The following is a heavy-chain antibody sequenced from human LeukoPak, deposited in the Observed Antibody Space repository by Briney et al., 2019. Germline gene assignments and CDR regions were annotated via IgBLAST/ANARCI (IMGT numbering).Heavy chain of an antibody. Sequence: LSLTCAVYGGSFSGYYWSWIRQAPGKGLEWVSYISSSGSTIYYADSVKGRFTISRDNAKNSLYLQMNSLRAEDTAVYYCARDRSGSSWYFPGGFDPWGQGTLVTVSS. CDR1: GGSFSGYY. CDR2: ISSSGSTI. J-gene: IGHJ5*02. CDR3: ARDRSGSSWYFPGGFDP. V-gene: IGHV3-11*01. D-gene: IGHD6-13*01.